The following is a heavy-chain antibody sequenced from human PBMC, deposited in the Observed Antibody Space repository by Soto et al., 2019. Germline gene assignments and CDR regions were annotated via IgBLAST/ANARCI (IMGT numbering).Heavy chain of an antibody. CDR2: ISHSGST. V-gene: IGHV4-30-2*01. D-gene: IGHD3-16*02. CDR3: TRTTPHRLPHSSFAS. J-gene: IGHJ4*02. Sequence: PSETLSLTCAVSGGSISSDYYSWSWIRQPPGKGLEWVGYISHSGSTSYNASGRSRVTISVDRSKSHFFLKRRSLPPADTALYSFTRTTPHRLPHSSFASWAQGPLFTVPP. CDR1: GGSISSDYYS.